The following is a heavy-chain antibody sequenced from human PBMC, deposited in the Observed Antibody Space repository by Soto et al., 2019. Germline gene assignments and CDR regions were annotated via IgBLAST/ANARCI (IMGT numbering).Heavy chain of an antibody. CDR3: ARWAYGVPASNWFDP. D-gene: IGHD4-17*01. CDR2: IYYGGRT. CDR1: GVSVSTNTQY. V-gene: IGHV4-39*07. J-gene: IGHJ5*02. Sequence: TLSLTCTVSGVSVSTNTQYWGWIRQSPGKGLEWIGSIYYGGRTYYNPSLKSRVTISVDTSKNQFSLRLSSVTAADTAVYYCARWAYGVPASNWFDPWGQGALVTVSS.